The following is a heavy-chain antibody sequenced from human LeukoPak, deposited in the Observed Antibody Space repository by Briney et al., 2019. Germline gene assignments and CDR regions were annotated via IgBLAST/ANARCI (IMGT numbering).Heavy chain of an antibody. Sequence: SETLSLTCAVSGGSISSSNWWSWVRQPPGKGLEWIGEIYHSGSTNYNPSLKSRVTISVDKSKNQFSLKLSSVTAADMAVYYCARQLAGLAPPGFIDSWGQGTLVTVSS. CDR3: ARQLAGLAPPGFIDS. V-gene: IGHV4-4*02. J-gene: IGHJ4*02. CDR2: IYHSGST. D-gene: IGHD3-3*02. CDR1: GGSISSSNW.